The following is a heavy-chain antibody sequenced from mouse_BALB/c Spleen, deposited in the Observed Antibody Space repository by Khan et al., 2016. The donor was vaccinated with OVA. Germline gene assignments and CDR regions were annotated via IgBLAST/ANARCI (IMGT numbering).Heavy chain of an antibody. V-gene: IGHV9-3-1*01. CDR3: ARVGYSETMDC. J-gene: IGHJ4*01. CDR2: INTYTGEP. CDR1: GFTFTNYG. Sequence: QIQLVQSGPELKKPGETVQISCKASGFTFTNYGMNWVKQAPGKGLKWMGWINTYTGEPTFADDFKGRFAFSLETSASTAYLQINSLKNEDTATYFYARVGYSETMDCGGQGTSVTVSS. D-gene: IGHD2-14*01.